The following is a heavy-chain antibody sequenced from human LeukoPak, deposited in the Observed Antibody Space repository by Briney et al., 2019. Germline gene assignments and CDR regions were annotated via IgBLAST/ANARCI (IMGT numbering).Heavy chain of an antibody. CDR1: GYTFTGYY. Sequence: GASVKVSCKASGYTFTGYYMYWVRQAPGQGLEWMGWINHNSGATNYAQEFQGRVSMTRDTSTSTVYMELSSLRPEDTASYYCARARTYDGFDIWGQGTMVIVYS. V-gene: IGHV1-2*02. J-gene: IGHJ3*02. CDR3: ARARTYDGFDI. CDR2: INHNSGAT.